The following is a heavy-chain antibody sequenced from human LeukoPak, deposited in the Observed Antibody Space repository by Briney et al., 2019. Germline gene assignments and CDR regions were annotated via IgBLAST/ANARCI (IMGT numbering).Heavy chain of an antibody. CDR3: ARDRNIVLMVYAIRNYYYGMDV. CDR2: INQDGSEK. CDR1: GFTFSSYW. V-gene: IGHV3-7*01. Sequence: GGSLRLSCAASGFTFSSYWMNWVRQAPGKGLEWVANINQDGSEKYYVDSVKGRFTISRDNAKNSLYLQMNSLRAEDTAVYYCARDRNIVLMVYAIRNYYYGMDVWGQGTTVTVSS. J-gene: IGHJ6*02. D-gene: IGHD2-8*01.